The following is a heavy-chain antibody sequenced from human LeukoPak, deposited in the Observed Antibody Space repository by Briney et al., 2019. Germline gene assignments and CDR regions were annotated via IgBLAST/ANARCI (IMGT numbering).Heavy chain of an antibody. CDR3: ARADSSSWYNY. Sequence: SETLSHTCTVSGGSISSYYWSWIRQPPGKGLEWIGYIYYSGSTNYNPSLKSRVTIPVDTSKNQFSLKLSSVTTADTAVYYCARADSSSWYNYWGQGTLVTVSS. CDR1: GGSISSYY. CDR2: IYYSGST. J-gene: IGHJ4*02. D-gene: IGHD6-13*01. V-gene: IGHV4-59*13.